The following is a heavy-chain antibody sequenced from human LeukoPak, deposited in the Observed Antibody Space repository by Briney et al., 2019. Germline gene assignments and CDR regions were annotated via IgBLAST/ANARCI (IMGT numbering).Heavy chain of an antibody. V-gene: IGHV1-46*01. J-gene: IGHJ4*02. Sequence: ASLKVSCKASGYTFTSYYLYTVRQAPGQGLEWMGVINPSGGSTTSAQKFQGRVTMTRDTSTSTVYMELRSLRSEDTAVYYCARGPGPADDGGGYCFDYWGQGTLVTVSS. D-gene: IGHD3-22*01. CDR3: ARGPGPADDGGGYCFDY. CDR2: INPSGGST. CDR1: GYTFTSYY.